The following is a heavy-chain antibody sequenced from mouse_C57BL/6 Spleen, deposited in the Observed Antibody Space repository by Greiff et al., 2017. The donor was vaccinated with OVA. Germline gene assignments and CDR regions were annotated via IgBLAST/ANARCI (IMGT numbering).Heavy chain of an antibody. Sequence: VQLQQPGAELVKPGASVKMSCTASGYTFTSYWITWVHQSPGQGLEWIGDIYPGSGSTNYNEKFKSKATLTVDTSSSTAYMQLSILTSEDSAVYYCARQAQASDYWGQGTTLTVSS. CDR2: IYPGSGST. CDR3: ARQAQASDY. D-gene: IGHD3-2*02. V-gene: IGHV1-55*01. CDR1: GYTFTSYW. J-gene: IGHJ2*01.